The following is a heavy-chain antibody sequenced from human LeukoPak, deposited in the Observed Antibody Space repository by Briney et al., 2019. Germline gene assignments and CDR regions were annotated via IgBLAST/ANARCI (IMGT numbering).Heavy chain of an antibody. D-gene: IGHD6-19*01. CDR2: ISGSGGST. J-gene: IGHJ4*02. V-gene: IGHV3-23*01. CDR3: AKGGWGGDYFDY. CDR1: GFTFSSYA. Sequence: GSLRLSCAASGFTFSSYAMSWVRQAPGKGLEWVSAISGSGGSTYYADSVKGRFTISRDNSKNTLYLQMNSLRAEDTAVYYCAKGGWGGDYFDYWGQGTLVTVSS.